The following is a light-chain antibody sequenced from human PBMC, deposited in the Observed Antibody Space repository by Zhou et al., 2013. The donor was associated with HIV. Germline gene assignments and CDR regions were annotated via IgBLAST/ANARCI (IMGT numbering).Light chain of an antibody. CDR3: QQYNTYSGT. CDR2: DAS. Sequence: AIQLTQSPSSLSASVGDRVIITCRTSQGISNALAWYQQKPGKAPTLLIYDASTLESGVPPRFSGSGSGTEFTLTIRSLQPDDFATYYCQQYNTYSGTFGQGTKVDIK. J-gene: IGKJ1*01. CDR1: QGISNA. V-gene: IGKV1-13*02.